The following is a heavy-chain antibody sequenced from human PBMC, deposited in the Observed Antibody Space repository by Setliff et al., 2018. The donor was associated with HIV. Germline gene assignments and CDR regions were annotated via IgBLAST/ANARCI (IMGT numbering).Heavy chain of an antibody. CDR3: ARGYHAFRMIVVVDNYYGMDV. CDR2: INWDGGSS. Sequence: PGGSLRLSCAGSGFTFDDYAMHWVRQAPGKGLEWVSLINWDGGSSYYVDSVKGRFTISRDNAKKTLYLQMNSLRAEDTAVYYCARGYHAFRMIVVVDNYYGMDVWGQGTTVTVSS. J-gene: IGHJ6*02. V-gene: IGHV3-43D*03. D-gene: IGHD3-22*01. CDR1: GFTFDDYA.